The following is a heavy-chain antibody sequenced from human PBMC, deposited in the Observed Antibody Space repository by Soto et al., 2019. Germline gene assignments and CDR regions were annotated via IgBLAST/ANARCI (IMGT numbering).Heavy chain of an antibody. V-gene: IGHV3-15*01. CDR3: TLDPRYCSGTICHFDY. CDR2: IKSQTDGETT. J-gene: IGHJ4*02. Sequence: PGGSLRLSCAASRFTFSKAWMSWVRQAPGKGLEWVGRIKSQTDGETTDYAAPLRDRFTISRDDSTSTLYLQMDSLKTEDTAVYYCTLDPRYCSGTICHFDYWGRGTLVTVSS. D-gene: IGHD2-2*01. CDR1: RFTFSKAW.